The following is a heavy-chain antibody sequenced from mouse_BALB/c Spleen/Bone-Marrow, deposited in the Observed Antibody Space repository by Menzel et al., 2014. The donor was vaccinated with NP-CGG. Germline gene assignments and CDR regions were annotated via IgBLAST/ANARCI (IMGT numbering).Heavy chain of an antibody. J-gene: IGHJ2*01. CDR1: GFTFSSYI. V-gene: IGHV5-12-2*01. CDR3: VRHRYDGYCFDY. CDR2: ISNGGDNT. Sequence: DVMLVESGGGLVQPGGSLKLSCAASGFTFSSYIMSWVRQTPEKRLEWVAYISNGGDNTYYPDTVKGRFIISRDNAKNTLCLQMSSLKSEDTAMYYCVRHRYDGYCFDYWGQGTTLTVSS. D-gene: IGHD2-14*01.